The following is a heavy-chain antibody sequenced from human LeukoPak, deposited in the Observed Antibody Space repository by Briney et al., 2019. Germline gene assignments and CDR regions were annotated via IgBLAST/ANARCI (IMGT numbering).Heavy chain of an antibody. J-gene: IGHJ4*02. CDR1: GFTFSSYG. Sequence: PGGSLRLSCAASGFTFSSYGMSWVRQAPGKGLEWIGSIYYSGSTYYNPSLKSRVTISVDTSKNQFSLKLSSVTAADTAVYYCASLVKYNSGWYSFDYWGQGTLVTVSS. V-gene: IGHV4-38-2*01. D-gene: IGHD6-19*01. CDR2: IYYSGST. CDR3: ASLVKYNSGWYSFDY.